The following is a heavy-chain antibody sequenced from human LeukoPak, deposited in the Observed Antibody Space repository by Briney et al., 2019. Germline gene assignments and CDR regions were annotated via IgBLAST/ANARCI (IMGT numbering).Heavy chain of an antibody. J-gene: IGHJ4*02. CDR2: ISNDGRDK. D-gene: IGHD2-2*01. CDR3: ARDVHAPADYYFDY. V-gene: IGHV3-30*04. CDR1: GFTFSSYA. Sequence: GGSLRLSCAASGFTFSSYAMRWVRQAPGKGLEWVAVISNDGRDKHNADSVKGRFTISRDNSKNTLYVQMNSLRAEDTAVYYCARDVHAPADYYFDYWGQGTPVTVSS.